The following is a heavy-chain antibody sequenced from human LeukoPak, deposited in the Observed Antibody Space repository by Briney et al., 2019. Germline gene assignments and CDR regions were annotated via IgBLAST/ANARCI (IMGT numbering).Heavy chain of an antibody. V-gene: IGHV3-7*01. CDR2: IKEDGSEK. D-gene: IGHD5-18*01. Sequence: GGSLRLSCAASGFTFSTYWMTWVRQAPGKGLEWVANIKEDGSEKYYVDSVKGRFTISRDNAKNSLYLQMNSLRAEDTAVYYCARGTLNSYGYLYWGQGTLVTVSS. CDR3: ARGTLNSYGYLY. J-gene: IGHJ4*02. CDR1: GFTFSTYW.